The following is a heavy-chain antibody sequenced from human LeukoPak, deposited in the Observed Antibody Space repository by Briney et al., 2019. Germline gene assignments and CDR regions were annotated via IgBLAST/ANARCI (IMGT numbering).Heavy chain of an antibody. J-gene: IGHJ4*02. D-gene: IGHD4-17*01. CDR1: GFTFSSYG. CDR3: ATNHDYGDYVFVPDY. Sequence: AGGSLRLSCAASGFTFSSYGMHWVRQAPGKGLEWVAFIRYDGSNKYYADSVKGRFTISRDNSKNTLYLQMNSLRAEDTAVYYCATNHDYGDYVFVPDYWGQGTLVTVSS. CDR2: IRYDGSNK. V-gene: IGHV3-30*02.